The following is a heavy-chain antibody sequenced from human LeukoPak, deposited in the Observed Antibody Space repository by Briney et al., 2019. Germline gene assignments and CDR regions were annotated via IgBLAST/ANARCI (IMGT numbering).Heavy chain of an antibody. CDR3: ARDPPNWGYYYYYYYMDV. Sequence: PGGSLRLSCAASGFTFSGYSMNWVRQAPGKGLEWVSSISSSSSYIYYADSVKGRFTISRDNAKNSLYLQMNSLRAEDTAVYYCARDPPNWGYYYYYYYMDVWGKGTTVTVSS. J-gene: IGHJ6*03. CDR2: ISSSSSYI. V-gene: IGHV3-21*01. CDR1: GFTFSGYS. D-gene: IGHD7-27*01.